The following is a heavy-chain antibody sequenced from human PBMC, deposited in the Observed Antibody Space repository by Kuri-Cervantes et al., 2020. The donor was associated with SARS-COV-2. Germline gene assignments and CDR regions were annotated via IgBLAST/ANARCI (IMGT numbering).Heavy chain of an antibody. J-gene: IGHJ6*03. CDR2: INHSGST. Sequence: ESLKISCAVYGGSFSGYYWSWIRQPPGKGLEWIGEINHSGSTNYNPSLKSRVTISVDTSKNQFSLKLSSVTAADTAVYYCAGSSKYYYYMDVWSKGTTVTVSS. V-gene: IGHV4-34*01. D-gene: IGHD2-2*01. CDR3: AGSSKYYYYMDV. CDR1: GGSFSGYY.